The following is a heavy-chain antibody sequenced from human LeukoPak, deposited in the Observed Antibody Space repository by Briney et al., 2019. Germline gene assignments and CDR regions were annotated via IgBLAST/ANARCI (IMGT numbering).Heavy chain of an antibody. CDR2: IYYSGST. V-gene: IGHV4-31*03. CDR1: GGHKQWGLRYY. Sequence: SQTLSLTCTVSGGHKQWGLRYYWSWIRQHPGKGLEWIGYIYYSGSTYYNPSLKSRVTISVDTSKNQSSLKLSSVTAADTAVYCCQRGATNDAFDIWGQGTMVTVSS. J-gene: IGHJ3*02. D-gene: IGHD1-26*01. CDR3: QRGATNDAFDI.